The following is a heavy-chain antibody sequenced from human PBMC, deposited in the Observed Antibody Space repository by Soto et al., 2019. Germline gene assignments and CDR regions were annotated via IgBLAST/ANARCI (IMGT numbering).Heavy chain of an antibody. J-gene: IGHJ6*02. CDR2: INPNSGGT. CDR1: GYTFTGYY. V-gene: IGHV1-2*04. D-gene: IGHD2-15*01. Sequence: ASVKVSCPASGYTFTGYYMHWVRQAPGQGLEWMGWINPNSGGTNYAQKFQGWVTMTRDTSISTAYMELSRLRSDDTAVYYCARDHRWSNQYCGLDCCGQGPTVTV. CDR3: ARDHRWSNQYCGLDC.